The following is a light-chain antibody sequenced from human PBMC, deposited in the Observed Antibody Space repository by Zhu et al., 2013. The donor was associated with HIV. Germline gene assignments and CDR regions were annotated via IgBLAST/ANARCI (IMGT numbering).Light chain of an antibody. Sequence: QSVLTQPPSVSGAPGQRVTISCTGSSSNIGAGYYVHWYQQLPGTAPKLLIYDDTIRPSGVPDRFSGSKSGTSASLAISGLQSEDEADYYCAAWDDSLSGPVFGGGTKLTVL. CDR1: SSNIGAGYY. V-gene: IGLV1-40*01. CDR2: DDT. J-gene: IGLJ2*01. CDR3: AAWDDSLSGPV.